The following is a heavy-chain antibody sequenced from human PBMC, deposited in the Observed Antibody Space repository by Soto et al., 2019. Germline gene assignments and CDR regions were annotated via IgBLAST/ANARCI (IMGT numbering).Heavy chain of an antibody. CDR2: IYYSGST. CDR3: ASGYYVSGSYYKPNFFMDV. CDR1: GGSISSYY. J-gene: IGHJ6*02. Sequence: SETLSLTCTVSGGSISSYYWSWIRQPPGKGLEWIGYIYYSGSTNYNPSLKSRVTISVDTSKNQFSLKLSSVTAADTAVYYCASGYYVSGSYYKPNFFMDVWGQGTSVTVSS. V-gene: IGHV4-59*01. D-gene: IGHD3-10*01.